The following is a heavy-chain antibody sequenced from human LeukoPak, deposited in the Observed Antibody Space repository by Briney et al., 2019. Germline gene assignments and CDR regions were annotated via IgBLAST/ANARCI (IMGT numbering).Heavy chain of an antibody. CDR3: AKVGIFGLVTYYFDY. J-gene: IGHJ4*02. CDR1: GFTFDEYA. CDR2: ISWNSGLI. Sequence: GGSLRLSCAASGFTFDEYAMHWVRQAPGKGLEWVSGISWNSGLIDYADSVKGRFSISRDNAKNSLYLQMNSLKAEDTAFYYCAKVGIFGLVTYYFDYWGQGTLVTVSS. V-gene: IGHV3-9*01. D-gene: IGHD3/OR15-3a*01.